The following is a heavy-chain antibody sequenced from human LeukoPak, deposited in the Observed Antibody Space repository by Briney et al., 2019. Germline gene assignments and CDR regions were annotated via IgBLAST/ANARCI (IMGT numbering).Heavy chain of an antibody. V-gene: IGHV1-2*02. D-gene: IGHD3-22*01. CDR1: GYTFTGYY. J-gene: IGHJ4*02. CDR3: ARVPYYYDSSGYYSNFDY. Sequence: ASVKVSCKASGYTFTGYYMHWVRQAPGQGLEWMGWINPNSGGTNYAQKFQGRVTMTRDTSISTAYMELSRLRSDDTAVYYCARVPYYYDSSGYYSNFDYWGQGTLVTVSS. CDR2: INPNSGGT.